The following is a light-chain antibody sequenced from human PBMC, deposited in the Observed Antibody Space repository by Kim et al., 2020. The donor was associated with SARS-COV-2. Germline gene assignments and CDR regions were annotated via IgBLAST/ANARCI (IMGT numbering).Light chain of an antibody. Sequence: DIQMTQSPSSLSASVGDRVTITCRASQDISNYLAWFQLKPGKAPKLLLYAASALQPGVPSRLSGSGSGTDYIPTVTSLLPEDVIAYYCCKWDSAPRTFGQGTRVDIK. CDR3: CKWDSAPRT. CDR2: AAS. CDR1: QDISNY. V-gene: IGKV1-27*01. J-gene: IGKJ1*01.